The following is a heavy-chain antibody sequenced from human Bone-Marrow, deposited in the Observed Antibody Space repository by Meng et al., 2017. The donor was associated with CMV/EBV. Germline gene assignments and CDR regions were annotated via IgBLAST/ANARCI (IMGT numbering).Heavy chain of an antibody. Sequence: QVHGGRFEGEVKKPGASVKVSCKASGYTSTSYYMHWVRQAPGQGLEWMGIINPSGGSTSYAQKFQGRVTMTRDTSTNTVYMELSSLRSEDTAVYYCARGYCSGGSCQSPRYWGQGTLVTVSS. CDR3: ARGYCSGGSCQSPRY. CDR1: GYTSTSYY. CDR2: INPSGGST. D-gene: IGHD2-15*01. V-gene: IGHV1-46*01. J-gene: IGHJ4*02.